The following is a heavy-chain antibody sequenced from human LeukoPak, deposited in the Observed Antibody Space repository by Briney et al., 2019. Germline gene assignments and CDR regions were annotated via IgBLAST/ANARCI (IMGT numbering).Heavy chain of an antibody. Sequence: SETLSLTCTVSGVSISSSNSYWSWIRQTPGKGLEWIGYIYYSGSTNFNPSLKSRVTMSVDTSKNQFSLRMSSVTAADTAVYYCARATSSYFYYMDVWGKGTTVTISS. D-gene: IGHD5-12*01. CDR1: GVSISSSNSY. V-gene: IGHV4-61*01. CDR2: IYYSGST. J-gene: IGHJ6*03. CDR3: ARATSSYFYYMDV.